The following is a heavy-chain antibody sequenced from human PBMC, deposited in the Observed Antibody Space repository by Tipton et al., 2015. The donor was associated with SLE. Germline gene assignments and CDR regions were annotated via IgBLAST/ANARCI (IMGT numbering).Heavy chain of an antibody. J-gene: IGHJ3*02. V-gene: IGHV4-38-2*01. Sequence: TLSLTCAVSGYPISSGYYWGWIRQPPGKGLEWIGSIYHSGSTYYNPSLKSRVTISIDATKNQFSLNLNSVTAADTAVYYCARGQRYRPFDIWGQGTMVTVSS. D-gene: IGHD2-15*01. CDR3: ARGQRYRPFDI. CDR2: IYHSGST. CDR1: GYPISSGYY.